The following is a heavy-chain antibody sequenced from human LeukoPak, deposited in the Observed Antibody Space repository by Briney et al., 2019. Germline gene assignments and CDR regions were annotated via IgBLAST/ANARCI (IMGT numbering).Heavy chain of an antibody. D-gene: IGHD3-9*01. CDR1: GYRFTSYG. CDR2: ISAYNGNT. CDR3: ARGGDGDILTGLVFDY. V-gene: IGHV1-18*01. J-gene: IGHJ4*02. Sequence: ASVKVSCKASGYRFTSYGISWVRQAPGQGLEWMGWISAYNGNTNYAQKLQGRVTMTTDTSTSTAYMELRSLRSDDTAVYYGARGGDGDILTGLVFDYWGQGTLVTVSS.